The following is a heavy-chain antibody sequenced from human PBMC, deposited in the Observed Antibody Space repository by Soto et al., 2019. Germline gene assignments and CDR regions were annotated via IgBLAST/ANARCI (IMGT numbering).Heavy chain of an antibody. Sequence: QVPGKGLEWMGRIDPSDSYTNYSPSFQGHVTISADKSISTAYLQWSSLKASDTAMYYCARHPPSQDTAMVTAFDYWGQGTLVTVSS. CDR3: ARHPPSQDTAMVTAFDY. D-gene: IGHD5-18*01. V-gene: IGHV5-10-1*01. J-gene: IGHJ4*02. CDR2: IDPSDSYT.